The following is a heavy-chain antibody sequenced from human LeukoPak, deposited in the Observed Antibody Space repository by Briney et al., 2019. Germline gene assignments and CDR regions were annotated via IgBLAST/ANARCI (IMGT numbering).Heavy chain of an antibody. V-gene: IGHV3-30*04. CDR1: GFTFGSFG. J-gene: IGHJ4*02. Sequence: GGCLRLSCVAYGFTFGSFGMHWVRQAPGKGLDWVAVIAYDGSDENYADSVKGRFTISRDNFKNTLYLQMNSLGPEDTAMYYCARDVMAVASTLGFDCWGQGALVTVSS. CDR3: ARDVMAVASTLGFDC. CDR2: IAYDGSDE. D-gene: IGHD6-19*01.